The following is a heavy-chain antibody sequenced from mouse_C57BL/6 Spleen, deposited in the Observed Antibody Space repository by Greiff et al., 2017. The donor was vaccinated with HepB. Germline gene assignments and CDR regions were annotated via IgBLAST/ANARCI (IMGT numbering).Heavy chain of an antibody. CDR2: IDPSDSYT. CDR3: AREGAAQATAWFAY. V-gene: IGHV1-69*01. J-gene: IGHJ3*01. Sequence: VQLQQPGAELVMPGASVKLSCKASGYTFTSYWMHWVKQRPGQGLEWIGEIDPSDSYTNYNQKFKGKSTLTVDKSSSTAYMQLSSLTSEDSAVYYCAREGAAQATAWFAYWGQGTLVTVSA. D-gene: IGHD3-2*02. CDR1: GYTFTSYW.